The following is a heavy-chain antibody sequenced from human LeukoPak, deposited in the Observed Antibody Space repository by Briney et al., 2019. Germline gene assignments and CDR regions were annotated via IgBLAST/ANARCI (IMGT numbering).Heavy chain of an antibody. D-gene: IGHD3-22*01. Sequence: ASVKVSCKASGYTFTSYYMHWVRQAPGQGLERMGIINPSGGSTSYAQKFQGRVTMTRDTSTSTVYMELSSLRSEDTAVYYCARDQGPYDKRGYFQHWGQGTLVTVSS. CDR1: GYTFTSYY. V-gene: IGHV1-46*01. CDR2: INPSGGST. CDR3: ARDQGPYDKRGYFQH. J-gene: IGHJ1*01.